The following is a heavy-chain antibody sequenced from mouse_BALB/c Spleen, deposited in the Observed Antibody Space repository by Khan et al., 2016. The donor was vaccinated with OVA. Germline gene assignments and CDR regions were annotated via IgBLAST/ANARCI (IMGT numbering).Heavy chain of an antibody. D-gene: IGHD1-1*01. V-gene: IGHV1S41*01. J-gene: IGHJ4*01. CDR2: IAPGSGSS. CDR3: ARSNYYGSSLYALDY. CDR1: GYTFTSYW. Sequence: DLVKPGASVKLSCKASGYTFTSYWINWIKQRPGQGLEWIGRIAPGSGSSSYNEMFKGTAILTVDTSSSTAYIQLSSLSSEDSALYFCARSNYYGSSLYALDYWGQGTSVTVSS.